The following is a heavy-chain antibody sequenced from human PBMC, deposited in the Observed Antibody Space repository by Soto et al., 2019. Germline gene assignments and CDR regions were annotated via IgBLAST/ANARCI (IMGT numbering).Heavy chain of an antibody. CDR1: GYIFAAYY. Sequence: GASVKVSCKASGYIFAAYYIHWVRQAPGQGPEWIGRINPNGGGTIYAQKFQGRVTMTRDTSITTAYMELSRLRSDDTAVYYCARAGGFDYSNYDWFDPWGQGTLVTVPQ. CDR3: ARAGGFDYSNYDWFDP. D-gene: IGHD4-4*01. J-gene: IGHJ5*02. V-gene: IGHV1-2*02. CDR2: INPNGGGT.